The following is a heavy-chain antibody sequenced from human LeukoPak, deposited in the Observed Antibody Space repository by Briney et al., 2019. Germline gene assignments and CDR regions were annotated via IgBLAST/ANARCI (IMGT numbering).Heavy chain of an antibody. J-gene: IGHJ4*02. CDR1: GFTFSSYA. CDR3: AKQRGTAAGYYFDY. D-gene: IGHD6-13*01. CDR2: ISGSGGGGNT. V-gene: IGHV3-23*01. Sequence: PGRSLRLSCAASGFTFSSYAMTWVRQAPGKGLEWVSTISGSGGGGNTYYADSVKGRFTISRDNSKNTLYLQMNSLRAEDTAVYYCAKQRGTAAGYYFDYWGQGTLVTVSS.